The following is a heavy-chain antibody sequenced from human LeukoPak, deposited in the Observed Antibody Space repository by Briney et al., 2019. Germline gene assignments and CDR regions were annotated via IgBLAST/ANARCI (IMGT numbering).Heavy chain of an antibody. D-gene: IGHD3-22*01. J-gene: IGHJ4*02. CDR1: GYSISSGYY. Sequence: SETLSFTCTVSGYSISSGYYWGWIRQPPGKGLEWIGSIYHSGSTYYNPSLKSRVAISVDTSKNQFSLKLSSVTAADTAVYYCARYIITTYGIIDYWGQGTLVTVSS. V-gene: IGHV4-38-2*02. CDR3: ARYIITTYGIIDY. CDR2: IYHSGST.